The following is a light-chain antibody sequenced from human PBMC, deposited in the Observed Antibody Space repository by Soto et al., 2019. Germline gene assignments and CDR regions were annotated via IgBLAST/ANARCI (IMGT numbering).Light chain of an antibody. CDR3: AAWDGSLNGFV. V-gene: IGLV1-44*01. CDR1: SSNIGSNI. CDR2: SNN. J-gene: IGLJ1*01. Sequence: QSALTQPPSASGTPWQRVTISCSGSSSNIGSNIVNWYQQLPGTAPKLLIYSNNQRPSGVPDRFSGSKSGTSASLAISGLQSEDEADYYCAAWDGSLNGFVFGTGTKVTVL.